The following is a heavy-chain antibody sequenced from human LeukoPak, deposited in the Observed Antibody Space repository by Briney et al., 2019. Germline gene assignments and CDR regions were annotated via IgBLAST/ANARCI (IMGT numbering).Heavy chain of an antibody. J-gene: IGHJ4*02. CDR2: ISYDGSNK. D-gene: IGHD3-9*01. Sequence: GGSLRLSCAASGFTFSTYAMSWVRQAPGKGLEWVAVISYDGSNKYYADSVKGRFTISRDNSKNTLYLQMNSLRAEDTAVYYCARDPYRDILTGYSSSDYWGQGTLVTVSS. CDR3: ARDPYRDILTGYSSSDY. CDR1: GFTFSTYA. V-gene: IGHV3-30-3*01.